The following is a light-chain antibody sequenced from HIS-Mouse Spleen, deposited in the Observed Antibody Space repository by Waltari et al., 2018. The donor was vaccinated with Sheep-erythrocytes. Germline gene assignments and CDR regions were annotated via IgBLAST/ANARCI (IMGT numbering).Light chain of an antibody. CDR2: AGS. Sequence: QSALTQPASVSGSPGQSITISCTGTSSDVGSYNLVPWYQQHPGKAPKLMIYAGSKGPSGVSNRFSGSKSGNMASLTISGLQAEDEADYYCCSYAGSSTPWVFGGGTKLTVL. V-gene: IGLV2-23*01. CDR1: SSDVGSYNL. J-gene: IGLJ3*02. CDR3: CSYAGSSTPWV.